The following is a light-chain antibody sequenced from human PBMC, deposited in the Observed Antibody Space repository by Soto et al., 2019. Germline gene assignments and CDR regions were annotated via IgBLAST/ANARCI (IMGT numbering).Light chain of an antibody. CDR1: QSVNNN. J-gene: IGKJ2*01. V-gene: IGKV3-15*01. CDR3: QQYNNWPFS. CDR2: DAS. Sequence: EIVMTQSPATLSVSPGERATLSCRASQSVNNNLAWYQHKPGQAPRLLIYDASTTATGDPARFSGSGSGTEFTLAISSLQSEDFAIYFCQQYNNWPFSFGQGTKLEIK.